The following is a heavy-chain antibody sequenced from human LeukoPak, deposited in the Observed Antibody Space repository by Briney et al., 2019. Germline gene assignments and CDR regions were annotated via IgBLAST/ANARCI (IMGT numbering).Heavy chain of an antibody. V-gene: IGHV4-30-2*01. CDR1: GGSISSGGYY. CDR2: IYHSGST. J-gene: IGHJ4*02. D-gene: IGHD5-18*01. CDR3: ARKRGYSYGYCDY. Sequence: SETLSLTCTVSGGSISSGGYYWSWIRQPPGKGLEWIGYIYHSGSTYYNPSLKSRVTISVDRSKNQFSLKLSSVTAADTAVYYCARKRGYSYGYCDYWGQGTLVTVSS.